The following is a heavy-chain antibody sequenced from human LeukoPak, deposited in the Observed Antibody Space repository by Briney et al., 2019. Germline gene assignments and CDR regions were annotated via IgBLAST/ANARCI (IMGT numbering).Heavy chain of an antibody. J-gene: IGHJ4*02. CDR3: GRETTGTTH. D-gene: IGHD1-1*01. Sequence: SQTLSLTCAISGDSVSSNSAAWNWIRQSPLRGLEWLGRTYQRSKWFNDYAESVKSRIIINPDTSRNQFSLQLNSVTPEDTAVYYCGRETTGTTHWGQGTLVTVSS. CDR1: GDSVSSNSAA. CDR2: TYQRSKWFN. V-gene: IGHV6-1*01.